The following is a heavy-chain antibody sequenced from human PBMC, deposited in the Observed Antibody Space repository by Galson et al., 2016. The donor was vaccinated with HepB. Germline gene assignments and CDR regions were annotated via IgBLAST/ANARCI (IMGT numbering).Heavy chain of an antibody. CDR1: GYSISSGYQ. D-gene: IGHD1-1*01. V-gene: IGHV4-38-2*01. CDR3: ARGSLWYDY. CDR2: IYHSGST. Sequence: SETLSLTCAVSGYSISSGYQWGWIRQPPGKGLEWIGSIYHSGSTYYNPSLKSRVTISVDTSKNQFSPKLSSVTAADTAVYYCARGSLWYDYWGQGTMVTVSS. J-gene: IGHJ3*01.